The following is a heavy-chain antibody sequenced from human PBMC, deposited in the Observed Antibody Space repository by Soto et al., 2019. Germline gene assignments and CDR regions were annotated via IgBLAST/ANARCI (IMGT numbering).Heavy chain of an antibody. Sequence: LFLTCTVTGDSINSRSYYWGWIRQPPGKGLEWIGSIYYSGRTYNNPSLRSRVSMSSDTSKDQFSLKLKSVTAADTALYFCARQRTSVVTHAYLEVWGPGSLVTVSS. J-gene: IGHJ1*01. CDR2: IYYSGRT. CDR3: ARQRTSVVTHAYLEV. D-gene: IGHD2-21*02. CDR1: GDSINSRSYY. V-gene: IGHV4-39*01.